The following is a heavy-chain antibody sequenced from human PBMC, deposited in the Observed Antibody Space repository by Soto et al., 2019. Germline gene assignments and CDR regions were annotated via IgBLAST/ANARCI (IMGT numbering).Heavy chain of an antibody. D-gene: IGHD6-19*01. Sequence: PAGSLRLSCAASGFTFSSYSMNWVGQAPGKGLQWLSYISSSSSTIYYADSVKGRFTISRDNVKNSLYLQMNSLRDEDTAVYYCARRLYSSGWYNAFDIWGQGTMVTVSS. CDR1: GFTFSSYS. V-gene: IGHV3-48*02. CDR3: ARRLYSSGWYNAFDI. CDR2: ISSSSSTI. J-gene: IGHJ3*02.